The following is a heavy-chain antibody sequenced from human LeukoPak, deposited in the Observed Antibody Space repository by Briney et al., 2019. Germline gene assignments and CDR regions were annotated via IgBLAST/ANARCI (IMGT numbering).Heavy chain of an antibody. J-gene: IGHJ3*02. CDR1: GFTFRNYA. CDR2: IAATSGST. Sequence: GGSLRLSCAASGFTFRNYAMNWVRQAPGKGLEWVSSIAATSGSTYYADSVKGRFTISRDNAKNSLYLQMNSLRAEDTAVYYCASPEWLPDSFDIWGQGTMVTVSS. D-gene: IGHD3-3*01. V-gene: IGHV3-23*01. CDR3: ASPEWLPDSFDI.